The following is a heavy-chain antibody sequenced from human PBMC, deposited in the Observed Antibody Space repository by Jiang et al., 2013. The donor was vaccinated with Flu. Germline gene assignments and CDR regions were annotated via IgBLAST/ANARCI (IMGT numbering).Heavy chain of an antibody. CDR3: ARDYSYFDTSGYYSGFQH. J-gene: IGHJ1*01. CDR1: GYTFTTYG. CDR2: ISGYNGNT. Sequence: SGAEVKKPGASVKVSCKASGYTFTTYGISWVRQAPGQGLEWMGWISGYNGNTNYAQKFQGRVTMTTDTSTSTAYMELRSLRSDDTAVYYCARDYSYFDTSGYYSGFQHWGQGTLVT. V-gene: IGHV1-18*01. D-gene: IGHD3-22*01.